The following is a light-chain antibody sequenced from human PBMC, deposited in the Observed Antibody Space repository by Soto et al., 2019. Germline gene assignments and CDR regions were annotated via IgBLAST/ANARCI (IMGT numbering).Light chain of an antibody. Sequence: DIQMTQSPSSLSASVGDRVTITCRASRDITDYLAWYQQKPGQVPKLLIYTASTLQSGVPSRLTASGSGTDFTLTITGLQPEDFATYYCQNYNSAPWTFGQGTKVEF. CDR2: TAS. CDR3: QNYNSAPWT. CDR1: RDITDY. V-gene: IGKV1-27*01. J-gene: IGKJ1*01.